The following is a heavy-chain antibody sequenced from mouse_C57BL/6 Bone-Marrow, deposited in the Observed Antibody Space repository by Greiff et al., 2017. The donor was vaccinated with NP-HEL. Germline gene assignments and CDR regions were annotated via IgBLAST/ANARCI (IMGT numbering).Heavy chain of an antibody. CDR1: GFNIKDDY. CDR2: IDPENGDT. V-gene: IGHV14-4*01. D-gene: IGHD1-1*01. J-gene: IGHJ1*03. Sequence: EVQLQQSGAELVRPGASVKLSCTASGFNIKDDYMHWVKQRPEQGLEWIGWIDPENGDTEYASKFQGKATITADTSSNTAYLQLSSLTSEDTAVYYCTTKTWYGSRHWYVDVWGTGTTVTVSS. CDR3: TTKTWYGSRHWYVDV.